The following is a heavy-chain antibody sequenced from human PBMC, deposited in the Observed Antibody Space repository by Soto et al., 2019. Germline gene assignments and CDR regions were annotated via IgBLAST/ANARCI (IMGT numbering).Heavy chain of an antibody. D-gene: IGHD3-9*01. CDR2: IYYSGST. J-gene: IGHJ4*02. CDR3: ARLVYYDILTGYYYFDY. CDR1: GGSIISYY. Sequence: SETLSLTCTVSGGSIISYYWSWILQPPWKGLEWIGYIYYSGSTNYNPSLKSRVTISVDTSKNQFSLKLSSVTAADTAVYYCARLVYYDILTGYYYFDYWGQGTLVTVSS. V-gene: IGHV4-59*08.